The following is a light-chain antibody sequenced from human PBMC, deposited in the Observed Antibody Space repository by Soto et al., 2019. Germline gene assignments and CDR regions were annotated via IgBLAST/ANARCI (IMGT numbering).Light chain of an antibody. CDR3: GTWDSSLSAWV. Sequence: QSVLTQPASVSGSPGQSITISCTGTSSDVGGYDLVSWYQQHPGKAPKLIIYEGSKRPSGISNRFSGSKSGNTASLIISGLQGDDEGDYYCGTWDSSLSAWVFGGGTKLTVL. J-gene: IGLJ3*02. CDR2: EGS. CDR1: SSDVGGYDL. V-gene: IGLV2-23*01.